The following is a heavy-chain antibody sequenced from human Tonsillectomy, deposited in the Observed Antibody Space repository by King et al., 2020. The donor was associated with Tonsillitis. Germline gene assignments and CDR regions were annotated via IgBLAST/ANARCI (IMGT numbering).Heavy chain of an antibody. D-gene: IGHD2-2*01. CDR3: ARRCSSTSCYDAFDI. CDR2: IYYTGST. Sequence: LQLQESGPGLVKPSETLSLTCTVFGGPMRSSSYYWGWIRQPPGKGLEWIGSIYYTGSTYYNRSLNSRATISEDTSKNQFSLRLSSVTAADTAVYYCARRCSSTSCYDAFDIWGQGTMVIVSS. CDR1: GGPMRSSSYY. J-gene: IGHJ3*02. V-gene: IGHV4-39*01.